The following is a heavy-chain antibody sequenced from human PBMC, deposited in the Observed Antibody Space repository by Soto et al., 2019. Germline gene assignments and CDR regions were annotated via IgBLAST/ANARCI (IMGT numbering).Heavy chain of an antibody. J-gene: IGHJ4*02. CDR2: IYWNDNE. CDR3: AHGSGWLFDY. Sequence: QITLKESGPTLVKPTQTLTLTCTFSGFSLTTRAVGVGWIRQPPGKALEWLAFIYWNDNEYYSPSLKSRLTIPKDTAKNQVVLTMTNTDPVDTATYYCAHGSGWLFDYWGQGTLVTVSA. D-gene: IGHD6-19*01. CDR1: GFSLTTRAVG. V-gene: IGHV2-5*01.